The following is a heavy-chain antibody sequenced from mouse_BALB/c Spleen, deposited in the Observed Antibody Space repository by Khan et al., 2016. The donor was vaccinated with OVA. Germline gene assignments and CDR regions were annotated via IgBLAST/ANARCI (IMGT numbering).Heavy chain of an antibody. J-gene: IGHJ1*01. Sequence: QVQLQQPGAELVRPGASVKLSCKASGYTFTSYWMNWVKQRPGQGLEWIGLIDPSDSETHYHQMFKDKAKLTVDKSSSPAYMQLSSLPSADSAVYYCARGEGNSLYWYFDVWGAGTTVTVSP. CDR1: GYTFTSYW. D-gene: IGHD2-1*01. V-gene: IGHV1-61*01. CDR3: ARGEGNSLYWYFDV. CDR2: IDPSDSET.